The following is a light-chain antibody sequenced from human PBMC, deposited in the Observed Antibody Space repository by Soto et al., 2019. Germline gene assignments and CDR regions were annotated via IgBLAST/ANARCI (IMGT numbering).Light chain of an antibody. CDR1: ESVSSN. Sequence: EIVMTQSPATLSVSPGERATLSCRASESVSSNLAWYQQTPGQAPRLLIYGASTRATGIPARFSGSGSGTEFTLTISSLQSEDFAVYYCQQRSNWPPTFGQGTKVDIK. J-gene: IGKJ1*01. V-gene: IGKV3-15*01. CDR2: GAS. CDR3: QQRSNWPPT.